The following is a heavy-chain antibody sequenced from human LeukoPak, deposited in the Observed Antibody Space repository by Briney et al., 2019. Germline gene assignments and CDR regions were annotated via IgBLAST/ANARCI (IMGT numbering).Heavy chain of an antibody. V-gene: IGHV4-31*03. D-gene: IGHD2-2*01. CDR3: AKGEVPAATWFDP. CDR1: GGSISSGGYY. J-gene: IGHJ5*02. CDR2: IYYSGST. Sequence: SQTLSLTCTVSGGSISSGGYYWRWIRQHPGKGLEGIGYIYYSGSTSYNPSLKSRVTISVDTSKNQFSLKLSSVTAADTAVYYCAKGEVPAATWFDPWGQGTLVTVSS.